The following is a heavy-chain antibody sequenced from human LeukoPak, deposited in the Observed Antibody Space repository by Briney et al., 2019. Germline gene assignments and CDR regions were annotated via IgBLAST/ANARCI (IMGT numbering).Heavy chain of an antibody. CDR2: IIPILGIA. D-gene: IGHD6-19*01. V-gene: IGHV1-69*04. CDR3: ARDKGFSYSSGRYPI. CDR1: GGTFSSYA. J-gene: IGHJ3*02. Sequence: SVKVSCKASGGTFSSYAISWVRQAPGQGLEWMGRIIPILGIANYAQKFQGRVTITADKSTSTAYMELSSLRSEDTAVYYCARDKGFSYSSGRYPIWGQGTMVTVSS.